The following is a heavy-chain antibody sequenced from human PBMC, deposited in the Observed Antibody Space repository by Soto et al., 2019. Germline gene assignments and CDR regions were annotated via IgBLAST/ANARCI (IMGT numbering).Heavy chain of an antibody. CDR3: AESMGGSGTYVS. V-gene: IGHV1-18*01. D-gene: IGHD3-10*01. CDR2: INNYNGIT. CDR1: GYIFTSYG. Sequence: QVELVQSGAEVKKPGASVKVSCKASGYIFTSYGISWVRQAPGEGLEWMGWINNYNGITNYAQKVQGRVTLTTDRSTSTAYMELRSLRSDDTAVYYCAESMGGSGTYVSWGQGTLVTVSS. J-gene: IGHJ4*02.